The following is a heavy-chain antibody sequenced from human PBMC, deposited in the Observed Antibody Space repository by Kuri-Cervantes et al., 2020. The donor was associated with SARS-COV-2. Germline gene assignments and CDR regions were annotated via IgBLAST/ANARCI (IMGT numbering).Heavy chain of an antibody. D-gene: IGHD6-6*01. Sequence: SETLSLTCAVCGGSFGAYYWGCIRQTPGKGLEWIGEINHSGSTNYNPSLKSRVTISVDTSKNQFSLKLSSVTAADTAVYYCALRREQLGAFDYWGQGTLVTVSS. CDR2: INHSGST. CDR3: ALRREQLGAFDY. CDR1: GGSFGAYY. J-gene: IGHJ4*02. V-gene: IGHV4-34*01.